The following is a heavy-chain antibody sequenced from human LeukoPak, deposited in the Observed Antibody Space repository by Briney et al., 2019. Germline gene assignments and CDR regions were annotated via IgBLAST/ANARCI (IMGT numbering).Heavy chain of an antibody. Sequence: PSETLSLTCAVYGGSFSGYYWSWIRQPPGKGLEWIGEINHSGSTNYNPSLKSRVTISVDTSKNQFSLKLSSVTAADTAVYYCARILRLGGDENWFDPWGQGTLVTVSS. D-gene: IGHD4-17*01. V-gene: IGHV4-34*01. CDR2: INHSGST. CDR3: ARILRLGGDENWFDP. J-gene: IGHJ5*02. CDR1: GGSFSGYY.